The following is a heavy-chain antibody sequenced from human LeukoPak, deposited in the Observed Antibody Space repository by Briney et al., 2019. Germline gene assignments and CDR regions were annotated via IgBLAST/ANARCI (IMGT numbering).Heavy chain of an antibody. CDR1: GDIFSTFA. Sequence: GGSLRLSCAASGDIFSTFAMSWVRQAPGRGLEWVSGISTISSTFYADSVKGRFTISRDNSKNTLYLQMNSLRAEDTAVYYCAKSYLSSGSYLYYYYYGMDVWGQGTTVTVSS. CDR2: ISTISST. V-gene: IGHV3-23*01. D-gene: IGHD1-26*01. J-gene: IGHJ6*02. CDR3: AKSYLSSGSYLYYYYYGMDV.